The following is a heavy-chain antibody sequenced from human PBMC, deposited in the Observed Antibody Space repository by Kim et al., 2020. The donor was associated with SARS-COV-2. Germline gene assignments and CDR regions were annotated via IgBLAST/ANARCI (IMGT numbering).Heavy chain of an antibody. D-gene: IGHD6-6*01. CDR3: ARDFFGLYSSSY. V-gene: IGHV3-66*01. Sequence: YYADSVKGRFTISRDNSKNTLYLQMNSLRAEDTAVYYCARDFFGLYSSSYWGQGTLVTVSS. J-gene: IGHJ4*02.